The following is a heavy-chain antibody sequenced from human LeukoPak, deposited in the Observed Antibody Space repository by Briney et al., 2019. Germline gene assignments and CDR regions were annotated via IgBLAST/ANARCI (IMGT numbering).Heavy chain of an antibody. CDR1: GGSLSGYY. J-gene: IGHJ4*02. CDR2: INHSGST. V-gene: IGHV4-34*01. CDR3: AADYVWGSYRTIDY. D-gene: IGHD3-16*02. Sequence: SETLSLTCAVYGGSLSGYYWSWIRQPPAKGLELIGEINHSGSTNYNPSLKSRVTISVDTSKNQFSLKLSSVTAADAAVYYCAADYVWGSYRTIDYWGQGTLVTVSS.